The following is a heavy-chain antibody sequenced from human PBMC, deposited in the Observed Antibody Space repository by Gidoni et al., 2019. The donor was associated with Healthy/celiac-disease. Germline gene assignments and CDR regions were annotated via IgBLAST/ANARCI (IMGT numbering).Heavy chain of an antibody. V-gene: IGHV5-51*01. D-gene: IGHD3-10*01. CDR1: GYSFTSYW. J-gene: IGHJ6*02. Sequence: EVQLVQSGAEVKKPGESLKISCKGSGYSFTSYWIGWVRQMPGKGLEWMGIIYPGDSDTRYSPSFQGQVTISADKSISTAYLQWSSLKASDTAMYYCASHSVSQELDYGMDVWGQGTTVTVSS. CDR3: ASHSVSQELDYGMDV. CDR2: IYPGDSDT.